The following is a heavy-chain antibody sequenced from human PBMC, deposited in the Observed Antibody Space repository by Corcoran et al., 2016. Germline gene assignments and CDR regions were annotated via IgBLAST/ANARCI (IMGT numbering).Heavy chain of an antibody. D-gene: IGHD2-21*01. V-gene: IGHV5-51*01. J-gene: IGHJ4*02. CDR3: ARRGDNSEYFEY. CDR1: GYSFSNYW. Sequence: EVQLLQSGAEAKKPGESLKISCRGSGYSFSNYWIGWVRQMPGKGLDWMGIIYPGDSDTRYSPSFQGQVVISVDKSISTAYLQWSSLEASDNAIYYCARRGDNSEYFEYWGQGTLVTVSS. CDR2: IYPGDSDT.